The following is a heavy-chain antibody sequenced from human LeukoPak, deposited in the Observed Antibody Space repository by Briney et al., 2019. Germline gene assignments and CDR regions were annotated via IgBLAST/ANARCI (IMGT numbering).Heavy chain of an antibody. D-gene: IGHD2-15*01. Sequence: SETLSLTCTVSGGSISNYYWTWIRQPPGKGLEWIGFISYSGNTNYNPSLKSRVTISLDTSKNQFSLKLISVTAADTAVYYCASDYCSGGSCYAAEYFQHWGQGTLVTVSS. CDR2: ISYSGNT. J-gene: IGHJ1*01. V-gene: IGHV4-59*01. CDR1: GGSISNYY. CDR3: ASDYCSGGSCYAAEYFQH.